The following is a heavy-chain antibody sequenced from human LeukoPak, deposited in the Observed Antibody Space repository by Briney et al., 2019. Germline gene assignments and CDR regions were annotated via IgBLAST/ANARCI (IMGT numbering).Heavy chain of an antibody. V-gene: IGHV3-30-3*01. CDR3: ARDQHYDSNGYSYFDY. Sequence: GGSLRLSCAASGFTFSSYAMHWVRQAPGKGLEXXXXISYDGSNKYYADSVKGRFTISRDNFKNTMYLQMNSLRAEDTAVYYCARDQHYDSNGYSYFDYWGQGTLVTVSS. J-gene: IGHJ4*02. D-gene: IGHD3-22*01. CDR2: ISYDGSNK. CDR1: GFTFSSYA.